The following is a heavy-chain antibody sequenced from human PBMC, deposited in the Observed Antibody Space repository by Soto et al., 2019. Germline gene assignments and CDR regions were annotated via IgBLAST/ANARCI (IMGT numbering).Heavy chain of an antibody. Sequence: ASVKVSCKASGYTFTSYAMHWVRQAPGQRLEWMGWINAGNGNTKYSQKFQGRVTITRDTSASTAYMELSSLRSEDTGVYYCARGSVLLWFGESPHYYYGMDVWGQGTTVTVSS. CDR1: GYTFTSYA. V-gene: IGHV1-3*01. CDR3: ARGSVLLWFGESPHYYYGMDV. CDR2: INAGNGNT. D-gene: IGHD3-10*01. J-gene: IGHJ6*02.